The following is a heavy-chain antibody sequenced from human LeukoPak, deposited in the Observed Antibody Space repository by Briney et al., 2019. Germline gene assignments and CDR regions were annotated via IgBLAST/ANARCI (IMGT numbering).Heavy chain of an antibody. Sequence: PGGSLRLSCAASGFTFSSYGMHWVRQAPGKGLEWVAVISYDGSNKYYADSVKGRFTISRDNSKNTLYLQMNSLRAEDTAVYYCAKDRITMVRGAKFNWFDPWGQGTLVTVSS. V-gene: IGHV3-30*18. J-gene: IGHJ5*02. CDR1: GFTFSSYG. CDR2: ISYDGSNK. D-gene: IGHD3-10*01. CDR3: AKDRITMVRGAKFNWFDP.